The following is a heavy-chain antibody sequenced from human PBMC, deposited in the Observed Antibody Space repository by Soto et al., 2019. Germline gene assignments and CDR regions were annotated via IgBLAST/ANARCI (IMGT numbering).Heavy chain of an antibody. V-gene: IGHV3-30*18. D-gene: IGHD1-1*01. Sequence: SLRLSCAASGFTFSSYGMQWVRQAPGKGLEWVAVISYDGSNKYYADSVKGRLTISRDNSKNTLYLQMNSLRAEDTAVYYCAKGNGGLDYWGQGTLVTVSS. J-gene: IGHJ4*02. CDR3: AKGNGGLDY. CDR2: ISYDGSNK. CDR1: GFTFSSYG.